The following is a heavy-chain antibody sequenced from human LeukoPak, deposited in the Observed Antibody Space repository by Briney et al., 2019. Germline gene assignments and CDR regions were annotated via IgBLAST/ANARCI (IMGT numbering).Heavy chain of an antibody. Sequence: ASVKVSCKASGYTFTSYDINWVRQATGQGLEWMGWMNPNSGNTGYAQEFQGRVTITRNTSISTAYMELSSLRSEDTAVYYCARGKRSSSHNWFDPWGQGTLVTVSS. V-gene: IGHV1-8*03. J-gene: IGHJ5*02. CDR3: ARGKRSSSHNWFDP. D-gene: IGHD6-13*01. CDR1: GYTFTSYD. CDR2: MNPNSGNT.